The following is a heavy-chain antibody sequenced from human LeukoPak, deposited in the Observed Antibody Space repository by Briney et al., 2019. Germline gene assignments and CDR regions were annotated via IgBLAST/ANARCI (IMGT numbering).Heavy chain of an antibody. V-gene: IGHV4-39*01. Sequence: SETLSLTCTVSGGSISSSSYYWGWIRQPPGKGLEWIGSIYYSGSTYYNPSLKSRVTISVDTSKNQFSLKLSSVTAADTAVYYCAGKRNEGGDWDILTGYFPFDYWGQGTLVTVSS. CDR2: IYYSGST. J-gene: IGHJ4*02. CDR1: GGSISSSSYY. D-gene: IGHD3-9*01. CDR3: AGKRNEGGDWDILTGYFPFDY.